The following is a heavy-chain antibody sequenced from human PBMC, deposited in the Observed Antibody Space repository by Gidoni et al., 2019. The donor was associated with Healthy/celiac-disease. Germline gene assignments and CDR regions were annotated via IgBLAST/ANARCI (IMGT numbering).Heavy chain of an antibody. J-gene: IGHJ4*02. Sequence: QLQLQESGPGLVKPSETLSLTCTVSGGSISSSSYYWGWIRQPPGKGLEWIGSSYYSGSTYYNPSLKSRVTISVDTSKNQFSLKLSSVTAADTAVYYCARQSVAVAGFDYWGQGTLVTVSS. CDR1: GGSISSSSYY. V-gene: IGHV4-39*01. CDR3: ARQSVAVAGFDY. D-gene: IGHD6-19*01. CDR2: SYYSGST.